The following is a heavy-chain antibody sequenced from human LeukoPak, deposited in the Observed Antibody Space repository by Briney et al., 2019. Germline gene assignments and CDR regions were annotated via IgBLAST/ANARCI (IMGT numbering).Heavy chain of an antibody. J-gene: IGHJ4*02. CDR3: AKQAYASLDY. D-gene: IGHD4-17*01. V-gene: IGHV3-30-3*02. Sequence: GGSLRLSCIASGFTFSNYAMHRVRQAPGKGLEWVAVISYDGGTKYYADSVQGRFTISRDNSKNTLYLQMNSLRAEDTAVYYCAKQAYASLDYWGQGTLVTVSS. CDR1: GFTFSNYA. CDR2: ISYDGGTK.